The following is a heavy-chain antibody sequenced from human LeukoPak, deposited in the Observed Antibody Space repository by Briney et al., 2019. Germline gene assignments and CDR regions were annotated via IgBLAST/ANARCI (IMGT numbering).Heavy chain of an antibody. Sequence: GGSLRLSCAASGFTFSSYWMHWVRQAPGKGLVWVSRIFIDGSRTNYADSVKGRFTISRDNAKNTLYLQMNSLRAEDTAVYYCARVWATKAYFDYWGQGTLVTVSS. CDR1: GFTFSSYW. D-gene: IGHD5-12*01. CDR2: IFIDGSRT. CDR3: ARVWATKAYFDY. V-gene: IGHV3-74*01. J-gene: IGHJ4*02.